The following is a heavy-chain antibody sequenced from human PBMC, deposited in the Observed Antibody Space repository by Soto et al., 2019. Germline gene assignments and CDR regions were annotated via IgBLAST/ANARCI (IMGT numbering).Heavy chain of an antibody. CDR1: GYTFTGYY. D-gene: IGHD3-10*01. Sequence: ASVKVSCKASGYTFTGYYMHWVRQAPGQGLEWMGWINPNSGGTNYAQKFQGWVTMTRDTSISTAYMELSRLSTDDTAVYYCATGPPSYYGSGSFFFLLGYWGQGTLVTVSS. CDR2: INPNSGGT. V-gene: IGHV1-2*04. J-gene: IGHJ4*02. CDR3: ATGPPSYYGSGSFFFLLGY.